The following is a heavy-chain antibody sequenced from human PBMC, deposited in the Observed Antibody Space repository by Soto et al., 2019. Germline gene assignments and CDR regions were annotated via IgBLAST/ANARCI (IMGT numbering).Heavy chain of an antibody. CDR1: GFTFDDYA. V-gene: IGHV3-9*01. J-gene: IGHJ6*02. CDR3: AKDRGAVAGTRGGMDV. Sequence: PGGSLRLSCAASGFTFDDYAMHWVRQAPGKGLEWVSGISWNSGSIGYADSVKGRFTISRDNAKNSLYLQMNSLRAEDTALYYCAKDRGAVAGTRGGMDVWGQGTTVTVSS. CDR2: ISWNSGSI. D-gene: IGHD6-19*01.